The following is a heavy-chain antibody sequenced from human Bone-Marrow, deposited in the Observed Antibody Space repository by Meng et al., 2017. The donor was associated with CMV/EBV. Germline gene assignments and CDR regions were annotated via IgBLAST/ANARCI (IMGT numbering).Heavy chain of an antibody. J-gene: IGHJ6*02. CDR1: GFTFSRYW. V-gene: IGHV3-48*04. D-gene: IGHD2-2*02. CDR2: ISSSGSAI. Sequence: GESLKISCAASGFTFSRYWMSWVRQAPGKGLEWISYISSSGSAIYYADSVKGRFTISRDNAKNSLYLQMNSLRAEDTAVYYCARGYCSSISCYSPAIYYYHYYGMDVWGQGTTVTVSS. CDR3: ARGYCSSISCYSPAIYYYHYYGMDV.